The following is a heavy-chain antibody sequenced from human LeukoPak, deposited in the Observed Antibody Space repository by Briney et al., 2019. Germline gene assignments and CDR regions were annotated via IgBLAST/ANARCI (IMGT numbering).Heavy chain of an antibody. CDR3: ARARWQWLAHAFDI. Sequence: PSETLSLTCAVSGYSISSGYYWGWIRQPPGKGLEWIGSIYHSGSTYYNPSLKSRVTISVDTSKNQFSLKLSSVTAADTAVYYCARARWQWLAHAFDIWGQGTMVTVSS. J-gene: IGHJ3*02. V-gene: IGHV4-38-2*01. CDR2: IYHSGST. CDR1: GYSISSGYY. D-gene: IGHD6-19*01.